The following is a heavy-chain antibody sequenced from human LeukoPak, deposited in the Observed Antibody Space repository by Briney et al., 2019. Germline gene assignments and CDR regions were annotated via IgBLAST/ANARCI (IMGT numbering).Heavy chain of an antibody. CDR3: AREAAVAGTNLFDY. CDR1: GYTFTSYD. Sequence: GASVKVSCKASGYTFTSYDINWVRQATGQGLEWMGWMNPNSGNTGYAQKFQGRVTITADKSTSTAYMELSSLRSEDTAVYYCAREAAVAGTNLFDYWGQGTLVTVSS. V-gene: IGHV1-8*01. J-gene: IGHJ4*02. CDR2: MNPNSGNT. D-gene: IGHD6-19*01.